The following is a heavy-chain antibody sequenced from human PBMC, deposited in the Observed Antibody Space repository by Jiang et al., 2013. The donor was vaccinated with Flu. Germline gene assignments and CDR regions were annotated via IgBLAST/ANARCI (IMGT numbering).Heavy chain of an antibody. J-gene: IGHJ4*02. Sequence: EWMGIIYPGDSDTRYSPSFQGQVTISADKSISTASLQWSSLKASDTAMYYCARHERSSGWFHSYWGQGTLVTVSS. V-gene: IGHV5-51*01. CDR2: IYPGDSDT. D-gene: IGHD6-19*01. CDR3: ARHERSSGWFHSY.